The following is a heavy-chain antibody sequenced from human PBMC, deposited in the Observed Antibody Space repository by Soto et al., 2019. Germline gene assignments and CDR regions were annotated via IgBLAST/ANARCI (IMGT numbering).Heavy chain of an antibody. CDR1: GGSISSYY. Sequence: SETLSLTCTVSGGSISSYYWSWIRQPPGKGLEWIGYIYYSGSTNYNPSLKSRVTISVDTSKNRFSLKLSSVTAADTAVYYCASQRAVVAAINWGQGTLVTVSS. J-gene: IGHJ4*02. CDR3: ASQRAVVAAIN. CDR2: IYYSGST. V-gene: IGHV4-59*01. D-gene: IGHD2-15*01.